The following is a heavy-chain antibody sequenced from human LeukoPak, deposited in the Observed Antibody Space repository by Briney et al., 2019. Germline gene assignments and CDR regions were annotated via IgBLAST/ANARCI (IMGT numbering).Heavy chain of an antibody. CDR3: AKAGDGYGYRYFDY. D-gene: IGHD5-18*01. V-gene: IGHV3-23*01. J-gene: IGHJ4*02. Sequence: PGGSLRLSCAASGFTFSSYAMSWVRQAPGKGLEWVSGISGSGGSTYHADSVKGRFTISRDNSKNTLYLQMNSLRAEDTAVYYCAKAGDGYGYRYFDYWGQGTLVTVSS. CDR1: GFTFSSYA. CDR2: ISGSGGST.